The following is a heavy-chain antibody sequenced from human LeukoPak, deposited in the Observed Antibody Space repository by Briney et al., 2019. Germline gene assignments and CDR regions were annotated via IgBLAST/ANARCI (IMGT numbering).Heavy chain of an antibody. D-gene: IGHD3-22*01. CDR3: AREGYYDSSGYDY. CDR1: GGSISSGSYY. J-gene: IGHJ4*02. V-gene: IGHV4-61*02. Sequence: SQTLSLTCTVSGGSISSGSYYWSWIRQPAGKGLEWIGRIYTSGSTNYNPSLKSRVTISVDTSKNQFSLKLSSVTAAGTAVYYCAREGYYDSSGYDYWGQGTLVTVSS. CDR2: IYTSGST.